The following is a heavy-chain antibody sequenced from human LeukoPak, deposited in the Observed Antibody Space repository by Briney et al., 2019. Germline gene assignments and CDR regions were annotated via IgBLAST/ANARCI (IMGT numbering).Heavy chain of an antibody. Sequence: SETLSLTCGVHGMSLSDYYWTWIRQSPGKGLEWIGEINHGGATNYNPSLKSRVSISIDTSKDQFSLKLSSVTAADSGVYYCARRALDYDDIAYFYARCSDVWGQGSKVTVSS. CDR2: INHGGAT. CDR3: ARRALDYDDIAYFYARCSDV. V-gene: IGHV4-34*01. D-gene: IGHD4-17*01. J-gene: IGHJ6*02. CDR1: GMSLSDYY.